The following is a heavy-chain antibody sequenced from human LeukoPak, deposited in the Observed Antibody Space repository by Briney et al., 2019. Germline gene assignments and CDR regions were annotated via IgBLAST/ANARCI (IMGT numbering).Heavy chain of an antibody. V-gene: IGHV4-59*01. D-gene: IGHD4-23*01. J-gene: IGHJ4*02. CDR3: ARDSAVGIDY. CDR1: GGSISSYY. Sequence: PSETLSLTCTVYGGSISSYYWSWIRQPPGKGLEWIGYIYYSGSTNYNPSLKSRVTISVDTSKNQFSLKLSSVTAADTAVYYCARDSAVGIDYWGQGTLVTVSS. CDR2: IYYSGST.